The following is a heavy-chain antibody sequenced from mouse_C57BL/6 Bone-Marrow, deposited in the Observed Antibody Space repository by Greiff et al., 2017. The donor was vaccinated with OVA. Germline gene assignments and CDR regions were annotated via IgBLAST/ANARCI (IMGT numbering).Heavy chain of an antibody. CDR3: ARGPLTGRRDYFDD. CDR1: GYTFTDYN. J-gene: IGHJ2*01. CDR2: INPNNGGT. D-gene: IGHD4-1*01. V-gene: IGHV1-18*01. Sequence: EVQVVESGPELVKPGASVKIPCKASGYTFTDYNMDWVKQSHGKSLEWIGDINPNNGGTIYHQKFKGKATLTVDKSSSTAYMELRSLTSEDTAVDYCARGPLTGRRDYFDDWGQGTTLTVSS.